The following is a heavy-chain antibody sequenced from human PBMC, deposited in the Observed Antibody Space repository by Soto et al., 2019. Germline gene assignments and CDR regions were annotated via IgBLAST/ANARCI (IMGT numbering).Heavy chain of an antibody. V-gene: IGHV3-53*01. J-gene: IGHJ5*02. CDR2: HYSGGST. D-gene: IGHD1-26*01. Sequence: DVQLVESGGGLVQPGGSLRLSCAISGFSVSSNYLSWVRQAPGKGLEWVSVHYSGGSTYYADSVQGRFTISRDKSNNTLYLQMRRVRVEDTAVYFCARHRHPRGTVGATSPLDPWGQGTQVTVSS. CDR1: GFSVSSNY. CDR3: ARHRHPRGTVGATSPLDP.